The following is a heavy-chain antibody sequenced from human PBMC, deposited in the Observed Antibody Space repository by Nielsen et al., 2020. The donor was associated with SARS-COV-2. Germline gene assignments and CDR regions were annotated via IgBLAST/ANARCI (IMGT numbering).Heavy chain of an antibody. CDR2: IKEDGSEK. V-gene: IGHV3-7*02. Sequence: GGSLRLFCAASGFTFSSYWMNWVRQAPRKGLEWVANIKEDGSEKYYVDSVKGRFTISRDNAKNSLYLQMNSLRAEDSAVYYCARNRYMDVWGKGTTVTVSS. CDR3: ARNRYMDV. CDR1: GFTFSSYW. J-gene: IGHJ6*03.